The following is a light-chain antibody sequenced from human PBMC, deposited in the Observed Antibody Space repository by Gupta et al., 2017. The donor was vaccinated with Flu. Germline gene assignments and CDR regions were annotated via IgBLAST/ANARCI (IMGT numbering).Light chain of an antibody. V-gene: IGKV1-33*01. CDR1: QEIPNT. J-gene: IGKJ4*01. CDR2: DTS. CDR3: QQEGSLPIS. Sequence: PSSLSASVGDRVTITGHASQEIPNTLNWFQQKPGKAPKLLIYDTSKLETGVPSRFSGSGSGTDFTFTITDLQPDDVATYYCQQEGSLPISFGRGTKVDIK.